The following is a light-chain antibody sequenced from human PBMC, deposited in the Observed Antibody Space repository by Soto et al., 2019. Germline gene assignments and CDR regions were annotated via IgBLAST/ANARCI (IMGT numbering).Light chain of an antibody. CDR2: EVN. CDR3: SSYSTTSTVI. V-gene: IGLV2-14*01. Sequence: QSALTQPASVSGSPGQSITISCTGTSSDVGAYNYVSWYQQHPGKAPKLMIYEVNNRPSGVSNRFSGSKSANTASLTISGLQAEDDAVYYCSSYSTTSTVIFGGGTKLTVL. J-gene: IGLJ2*01. CDR1: SSDVGAYNY.